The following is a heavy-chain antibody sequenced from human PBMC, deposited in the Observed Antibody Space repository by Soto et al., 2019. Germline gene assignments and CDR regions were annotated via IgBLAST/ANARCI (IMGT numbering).Heavy chain of an antibody. Sequence: LRLSCAASGFTFSSYSMHWVRHAPVKWLEWVAVISYDGSNKYYADSVKGRFTISRDNSKNTLYLQMNSLRAEDTAVYYCARVRYSTNCYYYYGMDVWGQGTTVTVSS. V-gene: IGHV3-30-3*01. CDR1: GFTFSSYS. D-gene: IGHD1-1*01. CDR2: ISYDGSNK. J-gene: IGHJ6*02. CDR3: ARVRYSTNCYYYYGMDV.